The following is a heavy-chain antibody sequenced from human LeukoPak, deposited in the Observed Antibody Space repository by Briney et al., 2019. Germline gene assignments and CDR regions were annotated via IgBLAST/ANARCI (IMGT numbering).Heavy chain of an antibody. V-gene: IGHV1-69*04. D-gene: IGHD3-22*01. CDR3: ARGYDSSGYYYFDY. CDR1: GGTFSSYA. CDR2: IIPILGIA. Sequence: SVKVSCKASGGTFSSYAISWVRQAPGQGLEWMGRIIPILGIANYAQKFQGRVTITADKSTSTAYMELSSLRSEDTAVYYCARGYDSSGYYYFDYWGQGTLVTVSS. J-gene: IGHJ4*02.